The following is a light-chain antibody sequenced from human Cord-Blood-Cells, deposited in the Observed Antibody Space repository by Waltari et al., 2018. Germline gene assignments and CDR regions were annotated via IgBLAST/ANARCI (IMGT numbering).Light chain of an antibody. Sequence: EIVMTQSPATLSVSPGERATLSCRASQSVSSNLAWYQQKPGQAPRLLIYGASTRATGIPARFSGSGSGTEFTLTISSLQSEDFVVYYCQQYNNWPPLTFGGGTKVEI. J-gene: IGKJ4*01. V-gene: IGKV3-15*01. CDR3: QQYNNWPPLT. CDR1: QSVSSN. CDR2: GAS.